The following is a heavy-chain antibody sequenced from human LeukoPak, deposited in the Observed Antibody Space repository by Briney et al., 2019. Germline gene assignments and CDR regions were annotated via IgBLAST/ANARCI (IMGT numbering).Heavy chain of an antibody. V-gene: IGHV1-69*13. D-gene: IGHD3-22*01. CDR2: IIPIFGTA. CDR1: GYSFTNYY. J-gene: IGHJ4*02. CDR3: ASSPHYYDSSGYPFDY. Sequence: GASVKVSCKASGYSFTNYYIHWVRQAPGQGLEWMGGIIPIFGTANYAQKFQGRVTITADESTSTAYMELSSLRSDDTAVYYCASSPHYYDSSGYPFDYWGQGTLATVSS.